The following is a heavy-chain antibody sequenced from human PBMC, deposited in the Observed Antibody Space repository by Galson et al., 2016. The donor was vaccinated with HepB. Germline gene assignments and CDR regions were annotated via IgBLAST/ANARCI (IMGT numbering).Heavy chain of an antibody. CDR3: ARRTRVNAFDI. V-gene: IGHV5-51*01. Sequence: QSGAEVTKPGESLRISCEGSGYTFTNNWIAWVRQMPGKGLDSLGLINPADADSRYSPSFRGQVTFSADKSINTAYLQWSTLKASDTAIYYYARRTRVNAFDIWGQGTLVIVSS. CDR1: GYTFTNNW. J-gene: IGHJ3*02. CDR2: INPADADS.